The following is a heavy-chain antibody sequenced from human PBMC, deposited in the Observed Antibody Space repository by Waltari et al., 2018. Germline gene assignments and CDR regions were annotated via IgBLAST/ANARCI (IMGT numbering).Heavy chain of an antibody. V-gene: IGHV3-66*02. J-gene: IGHJ4*02. CDR1: GFTVSSNY. Sequence: EVQLVESGGGLVQPGGSLRLSCAASGFTVSSNYISWVRQAPGKGLEWVSVIYSGGSTYYADSVKGRFTISRDNSKNTLYLQMNSLRAEDTAVYYCAREPVAGTFDYWGQGTLVTVSS. CDR2: IYSGGST. CDR3: AREPVAGTFDY. D-gene: IGHD6-19*01.